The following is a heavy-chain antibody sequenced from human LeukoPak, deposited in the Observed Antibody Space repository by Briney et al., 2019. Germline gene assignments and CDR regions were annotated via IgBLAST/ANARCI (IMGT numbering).Heavy chain of an antibody. V-gene: IGHV3-33*01. J-gene: IGHJ4*02. Sequence: PGRSLRLSCAASGFTFSSYGMHWVRQVPGKGLEWVAVIWYDGSNKYYADSVKGRFTISRDNSKNTVYLQMTSLRAEDTAVYYCARERGYSYGAHCDYWGQGTLVTVSS. CDR1: GFTFSSYG. CDR2: IWYDGSNK. D-gene: IGHD5-18*01. CDR3: ARERGYSYGAHCDY.